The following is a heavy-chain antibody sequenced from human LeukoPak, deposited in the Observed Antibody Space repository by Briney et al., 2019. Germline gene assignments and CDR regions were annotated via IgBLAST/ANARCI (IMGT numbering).Heavy chain of an antibody. CDR3: ARSPVLYHFDY. Sequence: SETLSLTCTVPGDSISNYYWSWIRQPPGKGLEYIGYFYNSGSTSYNPSLKSRVTISVDTSKNQFSLELSSVTAADTAVYYCARSPVLYHFDYWGQGTLVTVSS. CDR2: FYNSGST. J-gene: IGHJ4*02. CDR1: GDSISNYY. D-gene: IGHD5/OR15-5a*01. V-gene: IGHV4-4*08.